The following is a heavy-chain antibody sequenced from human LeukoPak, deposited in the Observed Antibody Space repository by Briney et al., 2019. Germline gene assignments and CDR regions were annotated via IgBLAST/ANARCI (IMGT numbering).Heavy chain of an antibody. V-gene: IGHV7-4-1*02. CDR1: GYTFTSYA. Sequence: ASVKVSCKASGYTFTSYALNRVRQTPGQGLECMGWINTNTGNPTYAQGFTGRFVFSLDTSVSTAYLQISSLKAEDTAVYYCARGALYYDLWSGFDYWGQGTLVTVSS. D-gene: IGHD3-3*01. CDR3: ARGALYYDLWSGFDY. J-gene: IGHJ4*02. CDR2: INTNTGNP.